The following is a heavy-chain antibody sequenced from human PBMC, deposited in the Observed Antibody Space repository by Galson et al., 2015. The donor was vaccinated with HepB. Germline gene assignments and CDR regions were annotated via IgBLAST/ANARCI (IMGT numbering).Heavy chain of an antibody. J-gene: IGHJ4*02. V-gene: IGHV3-30*04. CDR1: GFTFSSYA. CDR3: ARDTTFEYIFDY. CDR2: ISYDGSNK. Sequence: SLRLSCAASGFTFSSYAMHWVRQAPGKGLEWVAVISYDGSNKYYADSVKGRFTISRDNSKNTLYLQMNSLRADDTAVYYCARDTTFEYIFDYWGQGTLVTVSS. D-gene: IGHD2/OR15-2a*01.